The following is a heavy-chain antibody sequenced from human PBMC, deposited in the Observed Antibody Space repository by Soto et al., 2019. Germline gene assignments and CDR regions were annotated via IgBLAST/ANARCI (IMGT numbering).Heavy chain of an antibody. Sequence: SETLSLTCTVSGGSISSYYWSWIRQPPGKGLEWIGYIYDSGSTNYNPSLKSRVTMSVDTSKNQFSLNLSSVTAADTAVYYCAREHGFSYGLNYFDPWGQGTLVTVS. D-gene: IGHD5-18*01. CDR3: AREHGFSYGLNYFDP. CDR1: GGSISSYY. V-gene: IGHV4-59*01. CDR2: IYDSGST. J-gene: IGHJ5*02.